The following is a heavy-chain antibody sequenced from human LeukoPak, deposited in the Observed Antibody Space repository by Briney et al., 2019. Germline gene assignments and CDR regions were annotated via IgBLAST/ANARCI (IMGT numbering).Heavy chain of an antibody. D-gene: IGHD4-17*01. Sequence: PGGSLRLPCAPSGFPFSNYEMNWLRQAPGKALEWVSHFTSSGSTMFYADSVEGRFIISRDNTKNSLYLQMNSLRAEDTAVYYCARANYGDYLVDYWGQGTLVTVSS. V-gene: IGHV3-48*03. CDR2: FTSSGSTM. CDR3: ARANYGDYLVDY. CDR1: GFPFSNYE. J-gene: IGHJ4*02.